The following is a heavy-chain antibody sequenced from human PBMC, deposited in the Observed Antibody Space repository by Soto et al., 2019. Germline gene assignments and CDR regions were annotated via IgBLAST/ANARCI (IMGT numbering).Heavy chain of an antibody. D-gene: IGHD3-16*01. Sequence: QVQLQESGPGLVKPSETLSLTCTVSGGSISSYYWSWIRQPPGKGLEWIGYIYYSGSTNYNPSLKTRATMTLDTSKNQCSMKLSSVTAADTAVYYCARVLIYYYGMDVWGQGTTVTVSS. V-gene: IGHV4-59*01. CDR2: IYYSGST. CDR1: GGSISSYY. J-gene: IGHJ6*02. CDR3: ARVLIYYYGMDV.